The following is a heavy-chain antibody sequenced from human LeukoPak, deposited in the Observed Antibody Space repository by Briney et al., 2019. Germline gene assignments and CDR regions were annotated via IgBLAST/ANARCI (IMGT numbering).Heavy chain of an antibody. Sequence: TSETLSLTCTVSGGSISSSRYYWGWIRQPPGKGLEWIGSIYYSGSTYYNPSLKSRVTVSVDTSKNQFSLKLNSVTAADTAVYYCARDSTSIAAAGFDPWGQGTLVTVSS. V-gene: IGHV4-39*07. CDR2: IYYSGST. D-gene: IGHD6-13*01. CDR1: GGSISSSRYY. J-gene: IGHJ5*02. CDR3: ARDSTSIAAAGFDP.